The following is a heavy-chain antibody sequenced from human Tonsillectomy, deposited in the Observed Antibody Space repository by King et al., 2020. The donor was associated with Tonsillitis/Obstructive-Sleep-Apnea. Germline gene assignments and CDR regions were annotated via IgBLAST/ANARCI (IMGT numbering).Heavy chain of an antibody. V-gene: IGHV3-48*03. CDR2: ISSSGSTI. J-gene: IGHJ5*02. Sequence: QLVQSGGGLVQPGGSLRLSCAASGFTFSSYEMNWVRQAPGKGLDWVSYISSSGSTIYYADSVKGRFTISRDNAKNSLYLQMNSLRAEDTALYYCARDLVLNWFDPWGQGTLVTVSS. CDR1: GFTFSSYE. CDR3: ARDLVLNWFDP. D-gene: IGHD2-8*02.